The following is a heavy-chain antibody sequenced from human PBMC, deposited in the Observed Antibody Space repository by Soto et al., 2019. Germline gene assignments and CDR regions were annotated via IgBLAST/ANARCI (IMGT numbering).Heavy chain of an antibody. V-gene: IGHV3-49*03. CDR3: TSQGPLRFLEWLFPPRYGMDV. CDR2: IRSKAYGGTT. CDR1: GFTFGDYA. J-gene: IGHJ6*02. Sequence: PGGSLRLSCAASGFTFGDYAMSWFRQAPGKGLEWVGFIRSKAYGGTTEYAASVKGRFTISRDESKSMAYLQMNSLKTEDTAVYYCTSQGPLRFLEWLFPPRYGMDVWGQGTTVTVSS. D-gene: IGHD3-3*01.